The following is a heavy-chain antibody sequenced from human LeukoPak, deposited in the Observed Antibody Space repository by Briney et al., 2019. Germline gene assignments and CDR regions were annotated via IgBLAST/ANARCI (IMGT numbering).Heavy chain of an antibody. CDR2: ISYDGSNK. D-gene: IGHD2-2*01. Sequence: GGSLRLSCAASGFTFSSYGMHWVRQAPGKGLEWVAFISYDGSNKYYADSVKGRFTISRDNSKTTLYLQLTNLRAADTAVYYCAQGTSWINPYFYMDVWGKGTTGIVSS. V-gene: IGHV3-30*03. CDR1: GFTFSSYG. J-gene: IGHJ6*03. CDR3: AQGTSWINPYFYMDV.